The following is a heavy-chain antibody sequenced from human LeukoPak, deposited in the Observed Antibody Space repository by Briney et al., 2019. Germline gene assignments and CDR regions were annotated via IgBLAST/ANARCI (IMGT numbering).Heavy chain of an antibody. Sequence: GGSLRLSCSASGFTLSNYWMHWVRQAPGKGQVWVARLHSNGAFTTYADSVKGRFTISRDTAKNTLYLQMNSLRVEDTAVYYCARFVVVTAGDYWGQGTLVTVSS. CDR1: GFTLSNYW. V-gene: IGHV3-74*01. D-gene: IGHD2-21*02. CDR3: ARFVVVTAGDY. CDR2: LHSNGAFT. J-gene: IGHJ4*01.